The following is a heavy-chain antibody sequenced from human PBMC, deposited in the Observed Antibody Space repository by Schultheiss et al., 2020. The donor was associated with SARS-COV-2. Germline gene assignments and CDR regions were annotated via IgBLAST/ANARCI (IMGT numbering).Heavy chain of an antibody. D-gene: IGHD6-13*01. CDR2: ISYGDAT. CDR1: GFTFSSYG. V-gene: IGHV3-69-1*01. CDR3: ARGAYSSTH. J-gene: IGHJ4*02. Sequence: GGSLRLSCAASGFTFSSYGMHWVRQAPGKGLEWVSTISYGDATHYAESVKGRFTISRDNAKNSLYLQMNSLRAEDTAVYYCARGAYSSTHWGQGTLVTVSS.